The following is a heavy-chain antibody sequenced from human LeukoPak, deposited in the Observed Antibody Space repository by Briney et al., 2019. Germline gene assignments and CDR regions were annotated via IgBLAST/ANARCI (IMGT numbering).Heavy chain of an antibody. J-gene: IGHJ4*02. CDR1: GFSFSVYW. CDR3: ARDGLRD. V-gene: IGHV3-7*01. Sequence: PGGSLRLSCAASGFSFSVYWMTWVRQAPGKGLEWVAKIEQDGSEKYYVDSVKGRFTISRDNAKNSLYLQMNSLRAEDTAVYYCARDGLRDWGQGTLVTVSS. CDR2: IEQDGSEK.